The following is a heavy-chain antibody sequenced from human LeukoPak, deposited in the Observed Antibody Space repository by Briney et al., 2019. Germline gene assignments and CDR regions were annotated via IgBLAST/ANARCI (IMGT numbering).Heavy chain of an antibody. CDR2: IKQEGGEK. J-gene: IGHJ6*02. CDR1: GFTFSSYW. D-gene: IGHD3-10*01. V-gene: IGHV3-7*01. CDR3: ARDSVVRGVIITTANYYYGMDV. Sequence: GGSLRLSCAASGFTFSSYWMSWVRQAPGKGLEWVANIKQEGGEKYYVDSVKGRFTISRDNAKNSLYLQMNSLRAEDTAVYYCARDSVVRGVIITTANYYYGMDVWGQGTTVTVSS.